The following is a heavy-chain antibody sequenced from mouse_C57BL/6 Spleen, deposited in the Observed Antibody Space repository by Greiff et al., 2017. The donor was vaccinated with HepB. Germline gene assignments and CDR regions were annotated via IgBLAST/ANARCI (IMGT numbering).Heavy chain of an antibody. CDR3: AGAFFDY. Sequence: EVQVVESGGDLVKPGGSLKLSCAASGFTFSSYGMSWVRQTPDKRLEWVATISSGGSYTYYPDSVKGRFTISRDNAKNTLYLQMSSLKSEDTAMYYCAGAFFDYWGQGTTLTVSS. CDR2: ISSGGSYT. D-gene: IGHD3-1*01. J-gene: IGHJ2*01. CDR1: GFTFSSYG. V-gene: IGHV5-6*01.